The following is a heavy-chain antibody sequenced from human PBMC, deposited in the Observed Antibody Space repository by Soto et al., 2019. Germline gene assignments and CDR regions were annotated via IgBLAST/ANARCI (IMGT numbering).Heavy chain of an antibody. D-gene: IGHD1-7*01. Sequence: GGSLRLSCAASGFTFSSYAMHWVRQAPGKGPEWVAVISYDGSNKYYADSVKGRFTISRDNSKNTLYLQMDSLRDEDTALYYCARRGESWNYVDYWGQGSLVTVSS. J-gene: IGHJ4*02. V-gene: IGHV3-30-3*01. CDR1: GFTFSSYA. CDR2: ISYDGSNK. CDR3: ARRGESWNYVDY.